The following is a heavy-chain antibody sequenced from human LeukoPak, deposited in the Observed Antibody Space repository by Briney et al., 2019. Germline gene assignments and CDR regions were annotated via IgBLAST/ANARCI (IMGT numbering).Heavy chain of an antibody. CDR2: INSDGSST. V-gene: IGHV3-74*01. D-gene: IGHD1-26*01. CDR1: GFTFSSYW. J-gene: IGHJ3*02. CDR3: ARGPGIVGHYGAFDI. Sequence: GGSLRLSCAASGFTFSSYWMHWVRQAPGKGLVWVSRINSDGSSTSYADSVKGRFTISRDNAKNTLYLQMNSLRAEDTAVYYCARGPGIVGHYGAFDIWGQGTMVTVSS.